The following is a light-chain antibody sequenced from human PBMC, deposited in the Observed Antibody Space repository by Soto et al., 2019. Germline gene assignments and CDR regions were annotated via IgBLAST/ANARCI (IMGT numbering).Light chain of an antibody. J-gene: IGKJ1*01. Sequence: DRQMNQSPSTLSASVGDRDTITCQASESARYYLAWYQQKPGSAPKLLIYQLSSLESGVPPRVSGSGCGTEFTLTSSSLQPDDFATYYCQQYATLVTSGQVNKVDIK. CDR2: QLS. CDR1: ESARYY. V-gene: IGKV1-5*03. CDR3: QQYATLVT.